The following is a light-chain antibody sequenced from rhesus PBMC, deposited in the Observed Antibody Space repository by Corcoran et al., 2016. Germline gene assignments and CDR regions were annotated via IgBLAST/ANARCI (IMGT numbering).Light chain of an antibody. Sequence: DIVMTQTPLSLPVTPGEPASISCRSSQSLLDSDGYTHLHWFLQKPGQSPQILIYLVYNRASGVPDRFRGSGAGTDFTLKISRVEAEDVVVYYCMQTLQTPFTFGPGTKLDIK. V-gene: IGKV2-78*01. CDR2: LVY. CDR3: MQTLQTPFT. J-gene: IGKJ3*01. CDR1: QSLLDSDGYTH.